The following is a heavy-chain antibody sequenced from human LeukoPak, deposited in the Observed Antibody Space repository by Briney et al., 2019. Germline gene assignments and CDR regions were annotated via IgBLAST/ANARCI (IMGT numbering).Heavy chain of an antibody. Sequence: SETLSLTCTVSGGSISSYYWSWIRQPPGKGLEWIGSIYYSGSTYYNPSLKSRVTISVDTSKNQFSLKLSPVTAADTAVYYCDSYYYDSSGYSFDYWGQGTLVTVSS. D-gene: IGHD3-22*01. CDR1: GGSISSYY. J-gene: IGHJ4*02. CDR3: DSYYYDSSGYSFDY. V-gene: IGHV4-39*07. CDR2: IYYSGST.